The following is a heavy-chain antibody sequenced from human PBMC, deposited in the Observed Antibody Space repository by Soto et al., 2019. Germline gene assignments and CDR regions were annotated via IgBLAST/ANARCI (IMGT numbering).Heavy chain of an antibody. Sequence: SETLSLTCTVSGGSISSGDYYWSWIRQPPGKGLEWIGYIYYSGSTYYNPSLKSRVTISVDTSKNQFSLKLSSVTAADTAVYYCATTPGVDWFGPWGQGTLVTVSS. CDR3: ATTPGVDWFGP. J-gene: IGHJ5*02. V-gene: IGHV4-30-4*01. D-gene: IGHD3-3*01. CDR1: GGSISSGDYY. CDR2: IYYSGST.